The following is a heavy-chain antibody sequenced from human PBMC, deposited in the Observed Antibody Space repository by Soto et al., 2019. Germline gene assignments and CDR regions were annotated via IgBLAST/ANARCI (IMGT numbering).Heavy chain of an antibody. CDR2: MKSNGAT. J-gene: IGHJ4*02. CDR1: GFTFNNAW. Sequence: EVQLVESEGGLVTPGGSLRLSCVVSGFTFNNAWMNWVRQAPGKGLEWVGRMKSNGATDYAAFVKGRFTFSRDDSRGTLYLQMNSLETEDTAVYYCTADLSPPEGPSYPIDYWGQGTLVTVSS. CDR3: TADLSPPEGPSYPIDY. D-gene: IGHD1-26*01. V-gene: IGHV3-15*01.